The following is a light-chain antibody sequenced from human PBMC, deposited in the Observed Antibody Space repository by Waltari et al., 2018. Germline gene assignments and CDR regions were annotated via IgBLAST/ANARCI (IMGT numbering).Light chain of an antibody. V-gene: IGLV1-44*01. CDR3: AAWDDSLNGRWV. CDR2: RSD. J-gene: IGLJ3*02. CDR1: ASNIGNNV. Sequence: QSVLTQPPSASGTPGQGVTISCSGGASNIGNNVVTWYQQVPGKAPKLLIYRSDRRPAGVPDRFSGSKSGTSASLASSGLQSEDEADYYCAAWDDSLNGRWVFGGGTKVTVL.